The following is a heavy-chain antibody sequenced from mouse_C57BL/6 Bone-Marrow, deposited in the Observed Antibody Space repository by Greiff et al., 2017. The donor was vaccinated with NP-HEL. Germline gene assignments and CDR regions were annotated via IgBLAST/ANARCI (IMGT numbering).Heavy chain of an antibody. CDR2: IYPGDGDT. CDR3: ARPPTGAWFAY. J-gene: IGHJ3*01. Sequence: VQLVESGPELVKPGASVKISCKASGYAFSSSWMNWVKQRPGKGLEWIGRIYPGDGDTNYNGKFKGKATLTADKSSSTAYMQLSSLTSEDSAVYFCARPPTGAWFAYWGQGTLVTVSA. V-gene: IGHV1-82*01. CDR1: GYAFSSSW.